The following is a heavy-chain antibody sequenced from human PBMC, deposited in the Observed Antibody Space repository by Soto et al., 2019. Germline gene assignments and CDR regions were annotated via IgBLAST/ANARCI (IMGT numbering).Heavy chain of an antibody. J-gene: IGHJ5*02. D-gene: IGHD6-19*01. CDR2: ISSSSTTI. Sequence: LQESGGDLVQPGGSLRLSCAASGFKFSMFGMNWVRQAPGKGLEWIAYISSSSTTIVYGGSVEGRFTVSRDNVENSLYLQMKSLRDDDPAVYYCARDRGGVVAGFNWLDPWGHGTPVTVST. CDR1: GFKFSMFG. CDR3: ARDRGGVVAGFNWLDP. V-gene: IGHV3-48*02.